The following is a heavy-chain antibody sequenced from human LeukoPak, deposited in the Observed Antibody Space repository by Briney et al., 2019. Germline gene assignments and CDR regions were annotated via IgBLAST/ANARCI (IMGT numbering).Heavy chain of an antibody. CDR1: GYTFTSYD. CDR3: ARITDTAHGTWFDP. CDR2: ISAYNGNT. J-gene: IGHJ5*02. V-gene: IGHV1-18*01. Sequence: ASVKVSCKASGYTFTSYDINWVRQATGQGLEWMGWISAYNGNTNYAQKLQGRVTMTTDTSTSTAYMELRSLRSDDTAVYYCARITDTAHGTWFDPWGQGTLVTVSS. D-gene: IGHD3-10*01.